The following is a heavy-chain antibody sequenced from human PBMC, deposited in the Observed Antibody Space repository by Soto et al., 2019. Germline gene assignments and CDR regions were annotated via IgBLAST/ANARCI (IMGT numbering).Heavy chain of an antibody. V-gene: IGHV3-23*01. J-gene: IGHJ4*02. CDR2: ISNSGGVT. CDR1: GITFSQFG. Sequence: EVQLLESGGGLAQPGGSLRLSCAASGITFSQFGMNWVRQAPGKGLEWVSSISNSGGVTYYSTSVRGRFIVSRDNSKDTVFPQMSGLRVDDTAIYDCAKAVNSGEYYFYFGGRGTLVTVSS. D-gene: IGHD1-1*01. CDR3: AKAVNSGEYYFYF.